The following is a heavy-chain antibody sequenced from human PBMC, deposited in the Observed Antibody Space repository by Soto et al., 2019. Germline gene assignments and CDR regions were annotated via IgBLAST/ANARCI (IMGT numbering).Heavy chain of an antibody. D-gene: IGHD6-19*01. J-gene: IGHJ4*02. CDR2: INAGNGNT. CDR1: GFVSTNHN. V-gene: IGHV1-3*01. Sequence: QAHLVQSGAEVKMPGDSVQVSCKASGFVSTNHNFHWVRQAPGQSLEWMGRINAGNGNTQNSQNFQGRVTFTSDPSASTAFMELTNLRFEDRAMYYCASDYGSNWRLWGQGTLVSVSS. CDR3: ASDYGSNWRL.